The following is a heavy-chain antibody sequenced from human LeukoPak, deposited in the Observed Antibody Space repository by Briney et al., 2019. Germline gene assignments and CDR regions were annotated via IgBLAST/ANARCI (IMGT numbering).Heavy chain of an antibody. V-gene: IGHV1-8*01. D-gene: IGHD6-13*01. CDR3: AREIRSSSWYVSFGWFDP. CDR1: GYTFTSYD. J-gene: IGHJ5*02. Sequence: ASVKVSCKASGYTFTSYDINWVRQATGQGLEWMGWMNPNSGNTGYAQKFQGRVTMTTDTSTSTAYMELRSLRSDDTAVYYCAREIRSSSWYVSFGWFDPWGQGTLVTVSS. CDR2: MNPNSGNT.